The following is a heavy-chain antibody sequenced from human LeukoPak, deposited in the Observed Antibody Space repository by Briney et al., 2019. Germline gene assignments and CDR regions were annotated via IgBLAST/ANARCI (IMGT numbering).Heavy chain of an antibody. V-gene: IGHV1-2*02. J-gene: IGHJ6*03. Sequence: ASVKVSCKASVYTFTGYYMHWVRQARGQGLEWMGWINPNIVGTNYAQKFQGRVTMTRDTSISTAYMKLSRLSSDDTTVNYFAKDSNGRNGGSFHFDMDAGGRKTTVTVSS. D-gene: IGHD3-22*01. CDR3: AKDSNGRNGGSFHFDMDA. CDR2: INPNIVGT. CDR1: VYTFTGYY.